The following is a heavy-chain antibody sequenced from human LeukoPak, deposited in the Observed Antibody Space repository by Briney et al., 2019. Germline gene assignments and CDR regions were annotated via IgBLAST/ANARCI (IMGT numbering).Heavy chain of an antibody. V-gene: IGHV3-23*01. CDR3: AKHYGSGTYYNYFTY. CDR1: GFTFNNYA. D-gene: IGHD3-10*01. CDR2: ISDSGGRT. J-gene: IGHJ4*02. Sequence: GGSLRLSCAASGFTFNNYAMSWVRQAPGRGLEWVSAISDSGGRTYYADFVKGRFTISRDNSENTLFLQMSSLRAEDTATYYCAKHYGSGTYYNYFTYCGQGTLVSVSS.